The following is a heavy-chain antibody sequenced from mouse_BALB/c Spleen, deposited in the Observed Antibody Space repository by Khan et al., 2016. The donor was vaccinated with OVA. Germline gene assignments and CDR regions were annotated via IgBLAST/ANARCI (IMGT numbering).Heavy chain of an antibody. Sequence: QVQLQQSGAELARPWASVTMSCKASGYTFTSYTIHWIKLRPGQGLVWIGFINPSNGYTNYNQKLKHKATLTADKSSTTVYMQLSSLTSDDSAVYNCVRDGAYHRNDGWFAYWGQGTLVTVSA. CDR3: VRDGAYHRNDGWFAY. CDR2: INPSNGYT. CDR1: GYTFTSYT. D-gene: IGHD2-14*01. V-gene: IGHV1-4*01. J-gene: IGHJ3*01.